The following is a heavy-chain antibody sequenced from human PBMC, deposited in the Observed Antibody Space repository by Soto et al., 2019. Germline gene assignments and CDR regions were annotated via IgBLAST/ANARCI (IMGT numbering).Heavy chain of an antibody. CDR2: IYHSGST. J-gene: IGHJ4*02. V-gene: IGHV4-30-2*01. D-gene: IGHD6-13*01. Sequence: NPSETLSLTCAVSGGSISSGGYSWSWIRQPPGKGLEWIGYIYHSGSTYYNPSLKSRVTISVDRSKNQFSLKLSSVTAADTAVYYCARAPGIAAAGGGGFDYWGQGTLVTVSS. CDR3: ARAPGIAAAGGGGFDY. CDR1: GGSISSGGYS.